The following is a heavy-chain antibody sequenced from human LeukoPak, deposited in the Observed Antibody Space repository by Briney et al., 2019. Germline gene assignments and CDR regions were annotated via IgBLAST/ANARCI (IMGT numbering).Heavy chain of an antibody. CDR2: ISYDGSNK. CDR1: GFTFSSYG. CDR3: ARDVYYDFWSGYSPLY. D-gene: IGHD3-3*01. J-gene: IGHJ4*02. V-gene: IGHV3-30*03. Sequence: GGSLRLSCAASGFTFSSYGMHWVRQAPGKGLEWVAVISYDGSNKYYADSVKGRFTISRDNSKNTLYLQMNSLRAEDTAVYYCARDVYYDFWSGYSPLYWGQGTLVTVSS.